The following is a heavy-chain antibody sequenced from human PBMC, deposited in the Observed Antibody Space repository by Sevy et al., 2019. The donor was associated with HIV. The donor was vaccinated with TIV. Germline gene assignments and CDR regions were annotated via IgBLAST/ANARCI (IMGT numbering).Heavy chain of an antibody. Sequence: GSLRLSCAVYGGSFSGYYWSWIRQPPGKGLEWIGEINHSGSTNYNPSLKSRVTISVDTSKNQFSLKLSSVTAADTAVYYCARVYCSGGSCYWGRYFQHWGQGTLVTVSS. V-gene: IGHV4-34*01. J-gene: IGHJ1*01. CDR1: GGSFSGYY. CDR2: INHSGST. CDR3: ARVYCSGGSCYWGRYFQH. D-gene: IGHD2-15*01.